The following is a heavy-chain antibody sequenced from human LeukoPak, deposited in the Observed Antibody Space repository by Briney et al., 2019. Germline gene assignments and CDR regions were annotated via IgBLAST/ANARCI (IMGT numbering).Heavy chain of an antibody. Sequence: SETLSLTCAVSGGSISSGGYSWSWIRQPPGKGLEWIGYIYHSGSTYYNPSLKSRVTISVDTSKNQFSLKLSSVTAADTAVYYCARESDYGGGYYYYGMDVWGQGTTVTVSS. CDR1: GGSISSGGYS. V-gene: IGHV4-30-2*01. CDR2: IYHSGST. J-gene: IGHJ6*02. D-gene: IGHD4-17*01. CDR3: ARESDYGGGYYYYGMDV.